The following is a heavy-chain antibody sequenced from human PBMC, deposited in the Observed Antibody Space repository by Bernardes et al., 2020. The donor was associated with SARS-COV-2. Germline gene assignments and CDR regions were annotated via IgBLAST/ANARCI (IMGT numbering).Heavy chain of an antibody. J-gene: IGHJ4*02. Sequence: GGSLRLSCAASEFTFSSYSMNWVRQAPGKGLEWVSSISSSSYIYYADSVKGRFTISRDNAKNSLYLQMNSLRAEDTAVYYCARDTTYYDILTGYYPSYFDYWGQGSLVTVSS. CDR1: EFTFSSYS. V-gene: IGHV3-21*01. CDR2: ISSSSYI. CDR3: ARDTTYYDILTGYYPSYFDY. D-gene: IGHD3-9*01.